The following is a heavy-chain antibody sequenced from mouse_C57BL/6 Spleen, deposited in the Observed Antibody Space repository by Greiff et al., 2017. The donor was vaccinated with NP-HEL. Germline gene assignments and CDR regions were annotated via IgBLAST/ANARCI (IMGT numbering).Heavy chain of an antibody. CDR1: GYSITSGYD. J-gene: IGHJ1*03. CDR3: AREGDISNYSARYFGV. Sequence: DVQLQESGPGMVKPSQSLSLTCTVTGYSITSGYDWHWIRHFPGNKLEWMGYISYSGSTNYNPSLKSRISITHDTSKNHFFLKLNSVTTEDTSTYYGAREGDISNYSARYFGVWGTGTTVTVSS. D-gene: IGHD2-5*01. CDR2: ISYSGST. V-gene: IGHV3-1*01.